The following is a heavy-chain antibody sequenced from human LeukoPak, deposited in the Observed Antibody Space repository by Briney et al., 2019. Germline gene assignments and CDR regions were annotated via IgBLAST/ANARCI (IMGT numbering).Heavy chain of an antibody. D-gene: IGHD6-19*01. Sequence: GGSLRLSWAASGFTLGIDAMHWVRQAPGKGLEHVSGISYNGSQTYYGNSVKDRFTISRDKAKNTVYLQMASLRVDDMAVYYCARDRGGSGWYYYDYWGQGTLVTVSS. J-gene: IGHJ4*02. V-gene: IGHV3-64*01. CDR2: ISYNGSQT. CDR1: GFTLGIDA. CDR3: ARDRGGSGWYYYDY.